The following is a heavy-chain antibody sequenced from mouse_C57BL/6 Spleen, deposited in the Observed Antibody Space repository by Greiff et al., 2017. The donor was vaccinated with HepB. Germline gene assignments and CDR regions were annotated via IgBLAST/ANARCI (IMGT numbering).Heavy chain of an antibody. Sequence: VQGVESGAELVKPGASVKISCKASGYAFSSYWMNWVKQRPGKGLEWIGQIYPGDGDTNYNGKFKGKATLTADKSSSTAYMQLSSLTSEDSAVYFCAREYYGSSPYYYAMDYWGQGTSVTVSS. CDR2: IYPGDGDT. J-gene: IGHJ4*01. CDR3: AREYYGSSPYYYAMDY. V-gene: IGHV1-80*01. D-gene: IGHD1-1*01. CDR1: GYAFSSYW.